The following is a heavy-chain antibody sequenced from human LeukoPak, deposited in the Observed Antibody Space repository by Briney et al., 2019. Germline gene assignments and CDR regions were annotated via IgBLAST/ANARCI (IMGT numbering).Heavy chain of an antibody. CDR2: ITWNSGSI. D-gene: IGHD6-19*01. CDR1: GFTFDNYA. CDR3: TRSTGWYNYFDY. V-gene: IGHV3-9*03. Sequence: GGSLRLSCTTSGFTFDNYAMHWVRQAPGKGLEWVSGITWNSGSIAYADSVKGRFTISRDNAKSSLYLQMNSLTTDDVAFYFCTRSTGWYNYFDYWGQGALVTVSS. J-gene: IGHJ4*02.